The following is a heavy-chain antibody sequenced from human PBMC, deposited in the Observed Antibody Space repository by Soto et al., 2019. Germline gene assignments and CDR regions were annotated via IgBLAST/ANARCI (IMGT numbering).Heavy chain of an antibody. J-gene: IGHJ4*02. CDR2: ISSSSSYI. CDR1: GFTFSSYS. Sequence: PGXSLRLSCAASGFTFSSYSINWVHQALGKGLEWVSSISSSSSYIYYADSVKGRFTISRDNAKNSLYLQMNSLRAEDTAVYYCAIDCSGGSCYLDYWGQGTLVTVSS. V-gene: IGHV3-21*01. CDR3: AIDCSGGSCYLDY. D-gene: IGHD2-15*01.